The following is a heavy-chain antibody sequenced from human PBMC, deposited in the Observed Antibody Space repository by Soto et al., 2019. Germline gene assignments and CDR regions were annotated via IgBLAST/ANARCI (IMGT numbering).Heavy chain of an antibody. D-gene: IGHD6-19*01. Sequence: SETLSLTCTVSGGSIDSGNFYWGWIRQPPGKGLEWIGTIYYSGRPFHNPSLKSRVTISVDTSKNQFSLKLYSVTAADTAVYYCARLRKLIAVASIDCWGQGTLVTSPQ. J-gene: IGHJ4*02. V-gene: IGHV4-39*01. CDR2: IYYSGRP. CDR3: ARLRKLIAVASIDC. CDR1: GGSIDSGNFY.